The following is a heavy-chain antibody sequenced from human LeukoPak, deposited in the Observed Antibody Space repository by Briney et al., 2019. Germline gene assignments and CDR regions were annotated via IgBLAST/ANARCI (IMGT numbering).Heavy chain of an antibody. Sequence: ASVKLSCKAYGYPFTSSDINWVRQAPGQGLEWMGWISAYNGNTNYAQKLQGRVTMTTDTSTSTAYMELRSLRSDDTAVYYCARDLGQGYYYYMDVWGKGTTVTVSS. CDR1: GYPFTSSD. CDR2: ISAYNGNT. V-gene: IGHV1-18*01. CDR3: ARDLGQGYYYYMDV. J-gene: IGHJ6*03.